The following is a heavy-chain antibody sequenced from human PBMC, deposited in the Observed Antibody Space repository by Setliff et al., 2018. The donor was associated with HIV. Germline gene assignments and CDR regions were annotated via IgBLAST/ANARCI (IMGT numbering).Heavy chain of an antibody. J-gene: IGHJ3*02. CDR1: GYNFTSHW. V-gene: IGHV5-51*01. CDR2: IFPGDSDV. Sequence: KISCEGSGYNFTSHWIGWVRQMPGRGLEWMAIIFPGDSDVRKSPSFQGQVTISADKSIDTAYLQWSSLKASDTAMYYCARFRYSGSYYVGDAFDIWGQGTMVTVSS. D-gene: IGHD1-26*01. CDR3: ARFRYSGSYYVGDAFDI.